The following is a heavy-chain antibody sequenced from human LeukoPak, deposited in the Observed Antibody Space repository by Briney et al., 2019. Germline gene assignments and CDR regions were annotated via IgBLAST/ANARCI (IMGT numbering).Heavy chain of an antibody. CDR2: ISAYNANT. Sequence: ASVKVSCKASGGTFSSYAISWVRQAPGQGLEWMGWISAYNANTKYAQNLQDRITLTTDTSTSTAYMELRSLRSDDTAVYYCARANWGSCSDYWGQGTLVTVSS. V-gene: IGHV1-18*01. CDR1: GGTFSSYA. CDR3: ARANWGSCSDY. J-gene: IGHJ4*02. D-gene: IGHD7-27*01.